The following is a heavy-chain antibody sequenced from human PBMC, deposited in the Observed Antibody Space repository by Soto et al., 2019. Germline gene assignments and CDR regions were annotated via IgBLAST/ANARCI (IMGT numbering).Heavy chain of an antibody. J-gene: IGHJ3*02. CDR2: ISSRSSYI. V-gene: IGHV3-21*01. D-gene: IGHD3-16*01. Sequence: GGSLRLSCVASGFTFSSYTMNWVRQAPGKGLEWVSSISSRSSYIYYADSVKGRFTISRDNAKNSLFLQMNSLRAEDTAVYYCARDPSSYPDAFDIWGQGTMVTVSS. CDR3: ARDPSSYPDAFDI. CDR1: GFTFSSYT.